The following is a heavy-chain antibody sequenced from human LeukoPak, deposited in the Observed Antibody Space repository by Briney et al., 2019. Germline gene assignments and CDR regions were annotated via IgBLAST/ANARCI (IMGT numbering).Heavy chain of an antibody. V-gene: IGHV3-30-3*01. CDR3: ARGNTIVGASRWFDL. J-gene: IGHJ5*02. CDR2: LAYDGNSK. Sequence: GGSLRLSCAASGFTLSASAMHGVRRAPTKGREGVTVLAYDGNSKYYTDSVEGRFTNYRDNSKNTLYLQMNNLRSEDTALYHCARGNTIVGASRWFDLWGQGTLVTVSS. D-gene: IGHD3-3*01. CDR1: GFTLSASA.